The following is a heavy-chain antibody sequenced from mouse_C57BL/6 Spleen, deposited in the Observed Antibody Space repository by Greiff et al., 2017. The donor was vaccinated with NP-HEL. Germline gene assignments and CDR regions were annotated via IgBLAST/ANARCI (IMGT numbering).Heavy chain of an antibody. D-gene: IGHD2-3*01. CDR3: ARDYDGYYSDY. CDR2: ISSGGSYT. Sequence: EVHLVESGGDLVKPGGSLKLSCAASGFTFSSYGMSWVRQTPDKRLEWVATISSGGSYTYYPDSVKGRFTIYRDNAKNTLYLQVSSLKSEDTAMYYCARDYDGYYSDYWGPGTTLTVSS. V-gene: IGHV5-6*01. J-gene: IGHJ2*01. CDR1: GFTFSSYG.